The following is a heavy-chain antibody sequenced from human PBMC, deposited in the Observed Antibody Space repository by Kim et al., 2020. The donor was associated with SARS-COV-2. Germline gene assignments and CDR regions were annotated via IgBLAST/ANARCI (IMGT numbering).Heavy chain of an antibody. V-gene: IGHV1-18*01. Sequence: ASVKVSCKASGYTFTSYGISWVRQAPGQGLEWMGWISAYNGNTNYAQKLQGRVTMTTDTSTSTAYMELRSLRSYDTAVYYCARDKEYYYDSSGYLYWGQGTLVTVSS. J-gene: IGHJ4*02. CDR3: ARDKEYYYDSSGYLY. CDR1: GYTFTSYG. D-gene: IGHD3-22*01. CDR2: ISAYNGNT.